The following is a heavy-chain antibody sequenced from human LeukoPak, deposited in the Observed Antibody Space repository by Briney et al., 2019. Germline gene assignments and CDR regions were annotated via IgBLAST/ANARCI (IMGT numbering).Heavy chain of an antibody. CDR2: ISRSGSSI. D-gene: IGHD1-26*01. J-gene: IGHJ4*02. CDR3: ARDPSGSYYSIFDY. V-gene: IGHV3-48*03. Sequence: GGSLRLSCAASGFTFSSYEMNWVRQAPGKGLEWVSYISRSGSSIYYADSVRGRFTISRDNTKNSLYLQMNSLRAEDTAVYYCARDPSGSYYSIFDYWGQGTLVTVSS. CDR1: GFTFSSYE.